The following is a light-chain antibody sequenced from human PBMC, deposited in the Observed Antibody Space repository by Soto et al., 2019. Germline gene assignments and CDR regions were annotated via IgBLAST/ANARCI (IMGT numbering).Light chain of an antibody. V-gene: IGKV1-39*01. CDR3: QQYNTYPLT. CDR2: AAS. Sequence: DIQVTQSPSSLSASVGDRVTITCRASQSITTFLNWYQQKPGNAPKLLIYAASSLQTGVPSRFSGSGSGTDFTLTISSLQREDFATYFCQQYNTYPLTFGQGTKVDIK. CDR1: QSITTF. J-gene: IGKJ1*01.